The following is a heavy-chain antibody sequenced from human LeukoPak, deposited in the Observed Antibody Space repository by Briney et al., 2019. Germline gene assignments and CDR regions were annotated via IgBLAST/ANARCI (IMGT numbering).Heavy chain of an antibody. CDR2: VHTTGSL. Sequence: SETLSLTCTVSGGSITSDIHYWNWIRQSAEKGLEWIGRVHTTGSLDYNPSLKSRVTISIDTSSNHFSLMMNSVTTTDTAVYYCARGTKNPRTTVLTSFWYFDLWGRGTLVTVSS. V-gene: IGHV4-61*02. J-gene: IGHJ2*01. D-gene: IGHD4-17*01. CDR1: GGSITSDIHY. CDR3: ARGTKNPRTTVLTSFWYFDL.